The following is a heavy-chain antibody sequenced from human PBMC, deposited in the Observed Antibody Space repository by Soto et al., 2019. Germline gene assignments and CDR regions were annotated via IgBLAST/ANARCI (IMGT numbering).Heavy chain of an antibody. CDR1: GGTFSSYA. D-gene: IGHD4-17*01. J-gene: IGHJ4*02. CDR3: ATKEPGGIHDYGDYFDY. CDR2: IIPIFGTA. Sequence: QVQLVQSGAEVKKPGSSVKVSCTASGGTFSSYAISWVRQAPGQGLEWMGGIIPIFGTANYAQKFQGRVTITADESTSTAYMELSSLRSEDTAVYYCATKEPGGIHDYGDYFDYWGQGTLVTVSS. V-gene: IGHV1-69*01.